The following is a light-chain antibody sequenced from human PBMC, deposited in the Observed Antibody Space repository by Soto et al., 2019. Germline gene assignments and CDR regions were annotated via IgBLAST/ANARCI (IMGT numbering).Light chain of an antibody. J-gene: IGKJ1*01. CDR2: AAS. V-gene: IGKV1-17*01. CDR1: QGISDD. Sequence: DIQMTQSPSSLSASVGDRVTNTCRASQGISDDLGWYQQKPGKAPKRLIYAASSLQSGVPSRFSGSGSGTEFTLTISSLQPQDFATYYCLQYKSYPWTFGQGTKVDIK. CDR3: LQYKSYPWT.